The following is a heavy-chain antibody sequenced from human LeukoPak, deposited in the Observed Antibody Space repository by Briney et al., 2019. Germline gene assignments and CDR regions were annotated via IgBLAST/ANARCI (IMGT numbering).Heavy chain of an antibody. Sequence: GGSLRLSCAASGFTFSSYWMHWVRQAPGKGLVWVSRINSDGSSTSYADSVKGRCTIASDNAKNTLYLQMNSRRGDDPAVYYCARAVLVVAATKFDPWGQGTLVTVSS. CDR3: ARAVLVVAATKFDP. D-gene: IGHD2-15*01. V-gene: IGHV3-74*01. CDR1: GFTFSSYW. CDR2: INSDGSST. J-gene: IGHJ5*02.